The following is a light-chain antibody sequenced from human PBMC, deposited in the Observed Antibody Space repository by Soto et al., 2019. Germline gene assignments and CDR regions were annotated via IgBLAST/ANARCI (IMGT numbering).Light chain of an antibody. CDR1: SSDVGGYNY. CDR2: EVV. Sequence: QSVLTQPASVSGSPGQSITISCTGASSDVGGYNYVSWYQQHPGKAPKLMIYEVVNRPSGVSNRFSASKSGNTASLIVSWLQAEDEADYYCSSYTSITTVIFGGGTKLTVL. CDR3: SSYTSITTVI. J-gene: IGLJ2*01. V-gene: IGLV2-14*01.